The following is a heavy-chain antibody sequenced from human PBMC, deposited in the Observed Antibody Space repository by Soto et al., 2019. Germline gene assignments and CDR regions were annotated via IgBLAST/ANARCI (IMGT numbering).Heavy chain of an antibody. D-gene: IGHD6-13*01. CDR2: IGPYSGNT. Sequence: ASVKVSCKASGYTFTSYGISWVRQAPGQGLEWMGWIGPYSGNTNYAQKLQGRVTMTTDTSTSTAYMELSSLRSEDTAVYYCARDPGSSWYVDYFDYWGQGTLVTVSS. CDR3: ARDPGSSWYVDYFDY. J-gene: IGHJ4*02. V-gene: IGHV1-18*01. CDR1: GYTFTSYG.